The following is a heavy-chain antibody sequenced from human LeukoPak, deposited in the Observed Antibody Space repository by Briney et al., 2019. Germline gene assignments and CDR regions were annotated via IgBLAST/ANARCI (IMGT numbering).Heavy chain of an antibody. CDR3: AKGSTYFYGSGTSDDAFDI. D-gene: IGHD3-10*01. CDR2: ISGSGGST. CDR1: GLTSSNYA. Sequence: GGSLRLSCAASGLTSSNYAMSWVRQAPGKGLEWVSAISGSGGSTSYADSVKGRFTISRDNSKNTMYLQMNSLRAEDTAVYYCAKGSTYFYGSGTSDDAFDIWGQGTMVTVSS. J-gene: IGHJ3*02. V-gene: IGHV3-23*01.